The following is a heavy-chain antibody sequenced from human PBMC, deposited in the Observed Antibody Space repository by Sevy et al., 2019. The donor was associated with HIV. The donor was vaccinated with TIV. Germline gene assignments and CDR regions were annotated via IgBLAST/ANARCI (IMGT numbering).Heavy chain of an antibody. J-gene: IGHJ4*02. CDR3: VRAIQSEGSF. V-gene: IGHV3-7*04. CDR1: GFTFSSYT. Sequence: GGSLRLSCAVSGFTFSSYTMNWVRQAPGKGLEWVANIKEDDTVKYYVDSVQGRFTIFRDNGRNLVYLVMNNLRVEDTALYYCVRAIQSEGSFWGQGTLVTVSS. CDR2: IKEDDTVK. D-gene: IGHD2-2*02.